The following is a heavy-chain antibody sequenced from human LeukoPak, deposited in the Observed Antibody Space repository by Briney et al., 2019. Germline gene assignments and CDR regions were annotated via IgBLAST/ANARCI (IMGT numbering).Heavy chain of an antibody. D-gene: IGHD3-22*01. V-gene: IGHV4-59*01. Sequence: SETLSLTCTVAGGSISSYYWSWIRQPPGKGLEWIGYIYYSGSTNYNPSLKSRVTISVDTSKNQFSLKLSSVTAADTAVYYCARFCNYYDSSGYYYGFDPWGQGTLVTVSS. CDR2: IYYSGST. CDR1: GGSISSYY. CDR3: ARFCNYYDSSGYYYGFDP. J-gene: IGHJ5*02.